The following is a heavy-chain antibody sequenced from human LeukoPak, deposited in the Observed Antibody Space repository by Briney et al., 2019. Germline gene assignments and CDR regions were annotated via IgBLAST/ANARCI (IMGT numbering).Heavy chain of an antibody. CDR2: IRYDGSNK. V-gene: IGHV3-30*02. CDR3: AKDVWQYCSGGSCYSSNWFDP. CDR1: GFTFSSDG. Sequence: GGSLRLSCAASGFTFSSDGMHWVRQAPGKGLEWVAVIRYDGSNKYYADSVKGRFTISRDNSKNTLYLQMNSLRAEDTAVYYCAKDVWQYCSGGSCYSSNWFDPWGQGTLVTVSS. J-gene: IGHJ5*02. D-gene: IGHD2-15*01.